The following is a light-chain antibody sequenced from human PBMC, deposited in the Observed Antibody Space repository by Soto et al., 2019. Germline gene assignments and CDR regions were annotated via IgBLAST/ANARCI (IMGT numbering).Light chain of an antibody. CDR3: QSYDSSLSGGL. CDR1: SSNIGAGYD. V-gene: IGLV1-40*01. CDR2: GNS. J-gene: IGLJ2*01. Sequence: QSVLTQPPSVSGAPGQRVTISCTGSSSNIGAGYDVHWYQQLPGTAPKLLIYGNSNRPSGVPDRFSGSKSGTSASLAITGRKAEDEADYYCQSYDSSLSGGLFGGGTKLTVL.